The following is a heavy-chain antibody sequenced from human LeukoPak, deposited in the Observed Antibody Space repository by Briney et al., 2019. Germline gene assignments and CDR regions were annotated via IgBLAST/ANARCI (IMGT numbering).Heavy chain of an antibody. Sequence: KTSETLSLTCTVSGGSISSDYWSWIRQPPGKALEWIGNIYHSGGTNYNPSLKSRVTISVDTSKTKFSLKLSSVTAADTAVYYCARQGRNRDFCSSTSCHYFVFWGQGALATVSS. J-gene: IGHJ4*02. CDR1: GGSISSDY. V-gene: IGHV4-59*08. CDR2: IYHSGGT. D-gene: IGHD2-2*01. CDR3: ARQGRNRDFCSSTSCHYFVF.